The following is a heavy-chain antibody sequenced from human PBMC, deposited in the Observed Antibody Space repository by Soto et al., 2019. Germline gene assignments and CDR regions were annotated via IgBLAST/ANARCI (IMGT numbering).Heavy chain of an antibody. Sequence: LSLTCSVSGDSVSRGSYHWSWIRQPPGKGLEWIGFKPYTGSPDYNPSLKSRVVISIDRSKNQFSLKLSSVTATDAAVYFCAKVGWGGDSWGQGTLVTVSS. CDR3: AKVGWGGDS. D-gene: IGHD7-27*01. CDR1: GDSVSRGSYH. V-gene: IGHV4-61*01. J-gene: IGHJ4*02. CDR2: KPYTGSP.